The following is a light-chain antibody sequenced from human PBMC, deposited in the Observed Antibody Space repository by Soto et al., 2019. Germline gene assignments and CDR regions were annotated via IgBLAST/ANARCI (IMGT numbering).Light chain of an antibody. V-gene: IGKV3-20*01. CDR3: QQYGTPPWT. J-gene: IGKJ1*01. CDR2: GAS. Sequence: EIVLTQSPGTLSLSPGERATLSCRASQSVSSSSLAWYQQKPGQAPRLLIYGASSRATGLPDRFSGSGSGTDFTLTISTLEPEDFAVYYCQQYGTPPWTFGQGTRVEIK. CDR1: QSVSSSS.